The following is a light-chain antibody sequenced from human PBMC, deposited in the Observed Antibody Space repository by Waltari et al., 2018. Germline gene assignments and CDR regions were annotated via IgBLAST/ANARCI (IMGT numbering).Light chain of an antibody. Sequence: QSALTQPASVSESPGQSITISCTGTSSDVGVYNYVSWYQQHPGKAPKLMIYDVSNRPSGVSNRFSGSKSGSTASLTISGLQAEDEADYYCSSYTSSSTPVVFGGGTKLTVL. CDR2: DVS. J-gene: IGLJ2*01. CDR3: SSYTSSSTPVV. V-gene: IGLV2-14*01. CDR1: SSDVGVYNY.